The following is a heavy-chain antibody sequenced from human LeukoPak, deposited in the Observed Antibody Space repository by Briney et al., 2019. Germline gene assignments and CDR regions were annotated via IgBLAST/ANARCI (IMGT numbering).Heavy chain of an antibody. D-gene: IGHD1-7*01. Sequence: SETLSLTCTVSGYSIGSGYYWGWIRQPPGKGLEWIGSIYHSGSTYYNPSLKSRVTISVDTSKNQFSLKLSSVTAADTVVYYCARWWRELWGGYYFDYWGQGTLVTVSS. CDR3: ARWWRELWGGYYFDY. CDR2: IYHSGST. J-gene: IGHJ4*02. V-gene: IGHV4-38-2*02. CDR1: GYSIGSGYY.